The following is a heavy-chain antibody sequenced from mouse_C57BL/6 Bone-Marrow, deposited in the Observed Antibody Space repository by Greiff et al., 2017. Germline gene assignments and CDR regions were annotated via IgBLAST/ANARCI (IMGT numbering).Heavy chain of an antibody. V-gene: IGHV1-55*01. Sequence: QVQLQQPGAELVKPGASVKMPCKASGYTFTSYWITWVKQRPGQGLEWIGDIYPGSGSTNYNEKFKSKATLTVDTSSSTAYMQLSSLTSEDSAVYYCARERGIYPVWRWGQGTLVTVSA. CDR3: ARERGIYPVWR. CDR2: IYPGSGST. CDR1: GYTFTSYW. J-gene: IGHJ3*02. D-gene: IGHD2-1*01.